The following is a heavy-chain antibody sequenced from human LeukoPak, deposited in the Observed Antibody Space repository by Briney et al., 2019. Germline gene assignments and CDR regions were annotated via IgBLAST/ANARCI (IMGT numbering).Heavy chain of an antibody. CDR2: ISSSSSTI. D-gene: IGHD3-16*01. Sequence: GGSLRLSCAASGFTFSSYSMNWVRQAPGKGLEWVSYISSSSSTIYYADSVKGRFTISRDNSKNTLYLQMNSLRAEDTAVYYCAKGDITFGGVMDWFDPWGQGTLVTVSS. CDR1: GFTFSSYS. J-gene: IGHJ5*02. CDR3: AKGDITFGGVMDWFDP. V-gene: IGHV3-48*01.